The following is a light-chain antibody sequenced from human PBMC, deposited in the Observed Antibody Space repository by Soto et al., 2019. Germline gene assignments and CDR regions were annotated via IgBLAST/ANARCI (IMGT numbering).Light chain of an antibody. V-gene: IGKV4-1*01. CDR1: QSVLYNSDNKNY. CDR3: QQYYTTLT. Sequence: DIVMTQSPDSLAVSLGERATINCKSSQSVLYNSDNKNYLAWYQQQPGQPPKLLIYWASTRDSGVPDRFSGSGAGADFTLTISSLQAEDVAVYYCQQYYTTLTFGGGTKVEIK. J-gene: IGKJ4*01. CDR2: WAS.